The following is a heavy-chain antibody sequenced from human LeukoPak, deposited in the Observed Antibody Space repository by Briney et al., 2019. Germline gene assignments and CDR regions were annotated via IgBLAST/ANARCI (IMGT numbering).Heavy chain of an antibody. D-gene: IGHD1-26*01. V-gene: IGHV3-48*03. CDR3: ARDRDFHSGSYYFDY. Sequence: LPGGSLSLSCAASGFTVSSNYMNWVRQAPGKGLEWDSYISSSGSTIYYADSVKGRFTISRDNAKNSLYLQMNSLRAEDTGVYYCARDRDFHSGSYYFDYWGQGALVTVSS. J-gene: IGHJ4*02. CDR1: GFTVSSNY. CDR2: ISSSGSTI.